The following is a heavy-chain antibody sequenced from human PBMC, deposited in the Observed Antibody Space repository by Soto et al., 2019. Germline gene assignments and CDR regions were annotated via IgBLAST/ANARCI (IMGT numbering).Heavy chain of an antibody. V-gene: IGHV1-18*04. CDR2: ISAYNGNT. CDR3: ARDHGLAYYDSSGSDY. D-gene: IGHD3-22*01. CDR1: GYTFTSYG. J-gene: IGHJ4*02. Sequence: QVQLVQSGAEVKKPGASVKVSCKASGYTFTSYGISWVRQAPGQGLEWMGWISAYNGNTNYVQKLQGRVTMTTDTTTSTAYMELRSLRSDDTAVYYCARDHGLAYYDSSGSDYWGQGALVTVSS.